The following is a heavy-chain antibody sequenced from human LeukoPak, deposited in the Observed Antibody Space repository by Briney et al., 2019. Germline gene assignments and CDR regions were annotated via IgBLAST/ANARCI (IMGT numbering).Heavy chain of an antibody. V-gene: IGHV4-4*07. CDR1: GGSISNYF. CDR3: ARVRFYDTTGYSTSYYLDY. CDR2: IYSSGST. D-gene: IGHD3-22*01. Sequence: SETLSLTCIVSGGSISNYFWSWIRQPAGEGLEWIGRIYSSGSTSYNPSLKSRVTISIDTSKNRFSLRLTSVTAADTAVYYCARVRFYDTTGYSTSYYLDYWGQGALVTVSS. J-gene: IGHJ4*02.